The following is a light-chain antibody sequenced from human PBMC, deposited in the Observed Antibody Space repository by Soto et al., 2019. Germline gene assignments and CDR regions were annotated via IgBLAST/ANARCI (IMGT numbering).Light chain of an antibody. Sequence: QSVLTQPPSASGSPGQSVTISCTGTNNDVGGYNYVSWHQQHPGKAPKLMIYEVSKRPSGVPDRFSGSKSGNTASLTVSGLQAEDEADYYCSSYAGSNNFGVFGTGTKVTVL. CDR1: NNDVGGYNY. V-gene: IGLV2-8*01. J-gene: IGLJ1*01. CDR2: EVS. CDR3: SSYAGSNNFGV.